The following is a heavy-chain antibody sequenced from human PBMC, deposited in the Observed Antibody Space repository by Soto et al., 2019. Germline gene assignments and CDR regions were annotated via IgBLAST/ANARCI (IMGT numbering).Heavy chain of an antibody. CDR3: ARQDYDFWSGYYYMDV. Sequence: SETLSLTCTVSCGSISSSSCYWGWIRQPPGKGLEWIGSIYYSGSTYYNPSLKSRVTISVDTSKNQFSLKLSSVTAADTAVYYCARQDYDFWSGYYYMDVWGKGTTVTVSS. V-gene: IGHV4-39*01. J-gene: IGHJ6*03. CDR2: IYYSGST. D-gene: IGHD3-3*01. CDR1: CGSISSSSCY.